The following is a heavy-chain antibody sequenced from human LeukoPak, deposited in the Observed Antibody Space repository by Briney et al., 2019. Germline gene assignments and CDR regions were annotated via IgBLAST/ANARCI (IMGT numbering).Heavy chain of an antibody. J-gene: IGHJ4*02. Sequence: GASVTVSCKASVYTFINYDINWVRQATGQGLAWMGWMNPNSGNTGYAQKFQGRVTMTRNTSISTAYMELSSLGSEDTAMYYCARGRNQRDLRLLLYWGQGTLVTVSS. CDR3: ARGRNQRDLRLLLY. V-gene: IGHV1-8*01. CDR2: MNPNSGNT. CDR1: VYTFINYD. D-gene: IGHD1-14*01.